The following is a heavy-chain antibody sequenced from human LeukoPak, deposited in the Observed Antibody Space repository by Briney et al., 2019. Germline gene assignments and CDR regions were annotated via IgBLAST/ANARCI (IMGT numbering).Heavy chain of an antibody. D-gene: IGHD3-16*01. Sequence: ASAEVSCKASGYTFTGYYMHWVRQAPGQGLEWMGWINPNSGGTNYAQKFQGRVTMTRDTSISTAYMELSRLRSDDTAVYYCARDWGGGPLDYWGQGTLVTVSS. CDR3: ARDWGGGPLDY. J-gene: IGHJ4*02. CDR2: INPNSGGT. V-gene: IGHV1-2*02. CDR1: GYTFTGYY.